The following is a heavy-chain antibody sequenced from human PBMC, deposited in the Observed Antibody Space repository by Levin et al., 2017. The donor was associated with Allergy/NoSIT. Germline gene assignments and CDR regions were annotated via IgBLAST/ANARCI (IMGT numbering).Heavy chain of an antibody. Sequence: GGSLRLSCAASGFTFSDYYMSWIRQAPGKGLEWVSYISSSGSTIYYADSVKGRFTISRDNAKNSLYLQMNSLRAEDTAVYYCAGPRYYYDSSGYYGYWGQGTLVTVSS. CDR2: ISSSGSTI. V-gene: IGHV3-11*01. J-gene: IGHJ4*02. CDR1: GFTFSDYY. CDR3: AGPRYYYDSSGYYGY. D-gene: IGHD3-22*01.